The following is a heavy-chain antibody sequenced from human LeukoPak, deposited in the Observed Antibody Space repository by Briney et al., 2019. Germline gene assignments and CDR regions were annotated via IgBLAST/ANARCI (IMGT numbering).Heavy chain of an antibody. V-gene: IGHV1-2*02. CDR1: GYTFTGYY. CDR3: ARDPRVYSNYGTTEATFDY. CDR2: LNPKNGGT. D-gene: IGHD4-4*01. J-gene: IGHJ4*02. Sequence: SVKVSCKASGYTFTGYYIHWVRQAPGQGLEWMGWLNPKNGGTNCAQNFQGRVTMTRDTSISTAYMDLTRLRSDDTAVYYCARDPRVYSNYGTTEATFDYWGQGTLVTVSS.